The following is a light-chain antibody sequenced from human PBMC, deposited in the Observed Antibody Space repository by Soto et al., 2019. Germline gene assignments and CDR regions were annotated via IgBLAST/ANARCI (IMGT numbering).Light chain of an antibody. V-gene: IGLV2-11*01. CDR3: CSYAGSYTRV. J-gene: IGLJ3*02. CDR1: SSDVAAYNS. Sequence: QSALTQPRSVSGSPGQSVTISCTGTSSDVAAYNSVSWYQQHPGKAPKLMIYHVTKRPSGVPDRFSGSKSGNTASLTISGLQAEDEADYYCCSYAGSYTRVFGGGTKLTVL. CDR2: HVT.